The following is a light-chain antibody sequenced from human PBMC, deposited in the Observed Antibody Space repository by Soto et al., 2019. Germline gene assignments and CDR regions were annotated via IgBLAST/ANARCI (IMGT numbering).Light chain of an antibody. CDR2: EVS. CDR1: SSDVGGYHY. V-gene: IGLV2-14*01. CDR3: GSFTTSRIWV. Sequence: QSALTQPASVSGSPGQSITISCTGTSSDVGGYHYVSWYQQHPGKAPKLMIFEVSNRPSGVSNRFSGSKSGNTASLTISGLQAEDEADYYCGSFTTSRIWVFGGGTKLTVL. J-gene: IGLJ3*02.